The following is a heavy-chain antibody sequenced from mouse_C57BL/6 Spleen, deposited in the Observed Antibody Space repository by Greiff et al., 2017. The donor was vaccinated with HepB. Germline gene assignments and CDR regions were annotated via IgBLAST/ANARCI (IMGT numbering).Heavy chain of an antibody. CDR3: TTRSSGYWFAY. Sequence: EVKLMESGAELVRPGASVKLSCTASGFNIKDDYMHWVKQRPEQGLEWIGWIDPENGDTEYASKFQGKATITADTSSNTAYLQLSSLTSEDTAVYYCTTRSSGYWFAYWGQGTLVTVSA. CDR1: GFNIKDDY. D-gene: IGHD3-2*02. J-gene: IGHJ3*01. CDR2: IDPENGDT. V-gene: IGHV14-4*01.